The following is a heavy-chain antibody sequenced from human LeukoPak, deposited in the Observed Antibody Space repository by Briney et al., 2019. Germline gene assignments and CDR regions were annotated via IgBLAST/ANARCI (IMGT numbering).Heavy chain of an antibody. CDR2: ISYDGSNK. D-gene: IGHD3-10*01. J-gene: IGHJ6*02. V-gene: IGHV3-30-3*01. CDR1: GFTFSSYA. Sequence: GRSLRLSCAASGFTFSSYAMHWVRQAPGKGLEWVAVISYDGSNKYYADSVKGRFTISRDNSKNTLYLQMNSLRAEDTAVYYCARAMSGGSRSYYKYYYYYGMDVWGQGTTVTVSS. CDR3: ARAMSGGSRSYYKYYYYYGMDV.